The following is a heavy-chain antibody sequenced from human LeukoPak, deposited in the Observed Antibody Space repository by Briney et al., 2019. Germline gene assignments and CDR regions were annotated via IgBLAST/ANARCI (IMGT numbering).Heavy chain of an antibody. V-gene: IGHV4-31*03. CDR3: ASEVHTSYYFDY. CDR1: GGSISSGGYY. CDR2: IYYSGST. D-gene: IGHD5-18*01. J-gene: IGHJ4*02. Sequence: SETLSLTCTVSGGSISSGGYYWSWIRQHPGKGLEWIGYIYYSGSTYYNPSLKSRVTISVDTSKNQFSLKLSSVTAADTAVYYCASEVHTSYYFDYWGQGTLVTVSS.